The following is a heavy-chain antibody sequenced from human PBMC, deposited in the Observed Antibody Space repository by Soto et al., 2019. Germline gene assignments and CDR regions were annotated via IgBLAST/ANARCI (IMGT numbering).Heavy chain of an antibody. CDR2: IYYSGST. V-gene: IGHV4-59*01. D-gene: IGHD3-3*01. CDR1: GGSISSYY. CDR3: ARTRTPYYDFWSGYPNWFDP. J-gene: IGHJ5*02. Sequence: PSETLSLTCTVSGGSISSYYWSWIRQPPGKGLEWIGYIYYSGSTNYNPSLKSRVTISVDTSKNQFSLKLSSVTAADTAVYYCARTRTPYYDFWSGYPNWFDPWGQGTLVTVSS.